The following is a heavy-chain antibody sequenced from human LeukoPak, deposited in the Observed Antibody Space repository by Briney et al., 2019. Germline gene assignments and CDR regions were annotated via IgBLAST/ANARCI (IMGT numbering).Heavy chain of an antibody. J-gene: IGHJ4*02. CDR1: GFTFNIYT. V-gene: IGHV3-23*01. CDR3: AKAHDVVETTIPVTIDY. Sequence: QPGGSLRLSCAASGFTFNIYTMYWVRQAPGKGLEWVSGIRHSDGSTYYADAVKGRFTISSDKSKNTLFLQMNSLRAEDTALYYCAKAHDVVETTIPVTIDYWGQGTLVTVSS. CDR2: IRHSDGST. D-gene: IGHD2-21*02.